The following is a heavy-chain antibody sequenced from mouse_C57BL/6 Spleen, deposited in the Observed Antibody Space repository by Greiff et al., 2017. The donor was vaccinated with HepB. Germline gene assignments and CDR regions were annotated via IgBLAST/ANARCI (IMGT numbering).Heavy chain of an antibody. Sequence: QVQLQQPGAELVKPGASVKLSCKASGYTFTSYWMQWVKQRPGQGLEWIGEIDPSDSYTNYNQKLKGKATLTVDTSSSTAYMQLSSLTSEDFAGYYCARRVYYGSSSFAYWGQGALVTVSA. V-gene: IGHV1-50*01. D-gene: IGHD1-1*01. CDR2: IDPSDSYT. J-gene: IGHJ3*01. CDR3: ARRVYYGSSSFAY. CDR1: GYTFTSYW.